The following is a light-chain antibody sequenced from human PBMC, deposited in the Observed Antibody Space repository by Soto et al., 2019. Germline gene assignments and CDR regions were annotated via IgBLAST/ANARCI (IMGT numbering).Light chain of an antibody. V-gene: IGLV2-11*01. J-gene: IGLJ1*01. Sequence: ALTQPRSVSGSPGQSVTISCTGTSSDVGRYNYVSWYQHHPGKAPKLMIYDVSTRPSGVPDRFSGSKSGTTASLTISGLQAEDEADYYCCSYAGSPYVFGTGTKVTVL. CDR3: CSYAGSPYV. CDR2: DVS. CDR1: SSDVGRYNY.